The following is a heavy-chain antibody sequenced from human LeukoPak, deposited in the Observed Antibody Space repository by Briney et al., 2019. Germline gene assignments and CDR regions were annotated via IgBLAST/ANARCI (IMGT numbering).Heavy chain of an antibody. Sequence: ASVKVSCKASGYTFTGYYMHWVRQAPGQGLEWMGWINPNSGGTIYAQKFQGRVTMTRDTSISTAYMELSRLRSDDTAVYYCARTEYSSSSATYYYYYMDVWGKGTTVTVSS. J-gene: IGHJ6*03. CDR2: INPNSGGT. D-gene: IGHD6-6*01. CDR1: GYTFTGYY. CDR3: ARTEYSSSSATYYYYYMDV. V-gene: IGHV1-2*02.